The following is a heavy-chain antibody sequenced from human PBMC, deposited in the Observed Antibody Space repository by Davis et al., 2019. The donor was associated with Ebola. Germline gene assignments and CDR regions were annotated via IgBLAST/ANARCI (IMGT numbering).Heavy chain of an antibody. V-gene: IGHV1-69*13. CDR3: ARENSSHFVDAFDV. D-gene: IGHD3-22*01. Sequence: SVKVSCKASGGTFSSYAISWVRQAPGQGLDWMGGIIPVFGIPKYAQKFQGRVTITADESTSTAYMELSSLRSEDTAVYYCARENSSHFVDAFDVWGQGTAVTVSS. CDR2: IIPVFGIP. J-gene: IGHJ3*01. CDR1: GGTFSSYA.